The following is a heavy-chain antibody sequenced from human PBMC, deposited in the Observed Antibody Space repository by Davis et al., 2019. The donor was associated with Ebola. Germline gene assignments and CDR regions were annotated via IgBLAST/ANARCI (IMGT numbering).Heavy chain of an antibody. V-gene: IGHV1-18*01. CDR3: ARDRYSGYGEPQPDYYYGMDV. Sequence: ASVKVSCKASGYTFTSYGISWVRQAPGQGLEWMGWISAYNGNTNYAQKLQGRVTMTTDTSTSTAYMELRSLRSDDTAVYYCARDRYSGYGEPQPDYYYGMDVWGQGTTVTVSS. CDR2: ISAYNGNT. CDR1: GYTFTSYG. J-gene: IGHJ6*02. D-gene: IGHD5-12*01.